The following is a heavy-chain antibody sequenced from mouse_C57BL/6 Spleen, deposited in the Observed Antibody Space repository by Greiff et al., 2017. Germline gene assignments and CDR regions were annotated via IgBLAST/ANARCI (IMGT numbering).Heavy chain of an antibody. Sequence: QVQLQQSGPELVKPGASVKISCKASGYSFTSYYLHWVKQRPGQGLEWIGWLYPGSGNPKYNEKFKGKATLTADTSSSTAYMQRSSLTSEDSAVYYCAREDRDGYFDVWGTGTTVTVSS. CDR1: GYSFTSYY. CDR2: LYPGSGNP. J-gene: IGHJ1*03. D-gene: IGHD3-3*01. V-gene: IGHV1-66*01. CDR3: AREDRDGYFDV.